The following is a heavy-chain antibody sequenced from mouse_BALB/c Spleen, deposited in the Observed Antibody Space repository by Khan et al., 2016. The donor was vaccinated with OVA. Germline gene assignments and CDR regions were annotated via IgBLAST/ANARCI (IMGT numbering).Heavy chain of an antibody. CDR3: ARGRAY. CDR1: GYSITSDYA. D-gene: IGHD3-3*01. J-gene: IGHJ3*01. V-gene: IGHV3-2*02. CDR2: IHYSGST. Sequence: EVQLQESGPGLVKPSQSLSLTCTVTGYSITSDYAWNWIRQFPGNKLEWMGYIHYSGSTSYIPSLKSRIPITRDTSKNQFFLHLNSVASEDTATYYCARGRAYWGQGTLVTVSA.